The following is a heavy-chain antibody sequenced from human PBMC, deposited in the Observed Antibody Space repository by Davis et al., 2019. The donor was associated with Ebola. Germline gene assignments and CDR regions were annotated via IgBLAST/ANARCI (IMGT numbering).Heavy chain of an antibody. D-gene: IGHD3-3*01. CDR2: ISSSSSTI. CDR1: GFTFNNYN. V-gene: IGHV3-48*01. J-gene: IGHJ4*02. Sequence: PGGSLRLSCAASGFTFNNYNMNWVRQAPGKGLEWVSYISSSSSTIYYADSVKGRFTISRDNSKNTLYLQMNSLRAEDTAVYYCATDFWSGNWGQGTLVTVSS. CDR3: ATDFWSGN.